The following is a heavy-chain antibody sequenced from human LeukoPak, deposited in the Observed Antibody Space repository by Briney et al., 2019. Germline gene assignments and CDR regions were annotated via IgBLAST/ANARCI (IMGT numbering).Heavy chain of an antibody. CDR1: GFTFSSYA. CDR3: AKATYDSSGYYQSYYFDY. Sequence: PGGSLRLSCAASGFTFSSYAMSWVRQAPGKGLEWVSAISGSGGSTYYADSVKGRFTISRDNSKNTLYLQMNSLRAEDTAVYYCAKATYDSSGYYQSYYFDYWGQGTLVTASS. J-gene: IGHJ4*02. V-gene: IGHV3-23*01. CDR2: ISGSGGST. D-gene: IGHD3-22*01.